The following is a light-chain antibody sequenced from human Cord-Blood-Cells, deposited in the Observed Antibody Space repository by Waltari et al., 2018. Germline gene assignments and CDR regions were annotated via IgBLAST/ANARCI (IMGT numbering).Light chain of an antibody. CDR1: QSVSSN. J-gene: IGKJ1*01. CDR3: QQYNNLPPGVRGA. CDR2: GAS. V-gene: IGKV3-15*01. Sequence: EIVMTQSPATLSVSPGERATLSCRASQSVSSNLAWYQQKPGQAPRLLIYGASTRATVIPARFSGSGSGTEFTLTISSLQSEDFAVYYCQQYNNLPPGVRGAFGQGTKVEIK.